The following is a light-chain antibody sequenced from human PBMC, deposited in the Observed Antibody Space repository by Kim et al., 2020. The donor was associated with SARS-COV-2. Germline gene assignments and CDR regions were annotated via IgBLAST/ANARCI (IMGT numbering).Light chain of an antibody. J-gene: IGLJ1*01. V-gene: IGLV7-43*01. CDR2: STT. CDR3: LLYYGGTYV. Sequence: PGGTVTLTCASSTVAVTSGYYPNWFQQKPGQTPRPLIYSTTYKHSWTPARFSGSLLGGKAALTLSGVQPEDEADYYCLLYYGGTYVFGTGTKVTVL. CDR1: TVAVTSGYY.